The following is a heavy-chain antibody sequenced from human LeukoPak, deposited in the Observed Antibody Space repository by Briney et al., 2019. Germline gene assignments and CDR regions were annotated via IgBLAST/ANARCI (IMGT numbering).Heavy chain of an antibody. V-gene: IGHV1-3*01. CDR3: ARPSFSSGWHFDY. J-gene: IGHJ4*02. CDR1: GYTFTSYA. D-gene: IGHD6-19*01. Sequence: ASVKVSCKPSGYTFTSYAMHLVRQAPGQRLEWMGWINAGNGNTKYSQKFQGRVTITRDASASTAYMELSSLRSEDTAVYYCARPSFSSGWHFDYWGQGTLVTVSS. CDR2: INAGNGNT.